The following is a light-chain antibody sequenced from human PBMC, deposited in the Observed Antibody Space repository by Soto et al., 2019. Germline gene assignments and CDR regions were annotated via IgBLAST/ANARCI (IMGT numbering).Light chain of an antibody. CDR3: QQYNAWNT. J-gene: IGKJ1*01. CDR1: QSVSSN. V-gene: IGKV3-15*01. Sequence: EIVMTQFPVTLSVSPGERATLSCRASQSVSSNLAWYQQKPGQAPRLLIYGASTRATGIPARFSGSGSGTEFTLNISSLQSEDFAVYYCQQYNAWNTFGQGTKVEIK. CDR2: GAS.